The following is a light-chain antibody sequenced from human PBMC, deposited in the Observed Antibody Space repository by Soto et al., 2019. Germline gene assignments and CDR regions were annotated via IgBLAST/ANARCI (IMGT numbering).Light chain of an antibody. V-gene: IGKV3-15*01. J-gene: IGKJ2*01. CDR2: GAS. CDR3: QQYNNWPPRYT. CDR1: QSISSN. Sequence: EIVMTQSPATLSVSPGERATLSCRASQSISSNLAWYRQKPGQAPRLLIYGASTRATGIPARFSGSGSGTEFTLTISSLQSEDFAVYYCQQYNNWPPRYTFGQGTQLEI.